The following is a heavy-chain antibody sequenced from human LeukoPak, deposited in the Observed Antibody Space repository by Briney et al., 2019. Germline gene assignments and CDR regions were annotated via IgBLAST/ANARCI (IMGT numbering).Heavy chain of an antibody. CDR1: GGSFSGYY. Sequence: SETLSLTCAVYGGSFSGYYWSWIRQPPGKGLEWIGEINHSGSTNYNPSLKSRVTISVDTSKNQFSLKLSSVTAADTAVYYCAGAKNYYDSSGYYYWGQGTLVTVSS. D-gene: IGHD3-22*01. V-gene: IGHV4-34*01. CDR2: INHSGST. CDR3: AGAKNYYDSSGYYY. J-gene: IGHJ4*02.